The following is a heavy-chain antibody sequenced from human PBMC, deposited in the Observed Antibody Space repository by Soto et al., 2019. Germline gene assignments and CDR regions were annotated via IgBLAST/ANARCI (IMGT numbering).Heavy chain of an antibody. D-gene: IGHD6-13*01. CDR3: ARDVAAAGHYYMDV. Sequence: ASVKVSCKASGYTFTGYYIHWVRQAPGQGLEWMGWINPNSGGTKYAQKFQGWVTMTRDTSISTAYMELSRLTSDDTAVYYCARDVAAAGHYYMDVWGKGTTVTVSS. J-gene: IGHJ6*03. CDR1: GYTFTGYY. V-gene: IGHV1-2*04. CDR2: INPNSGGT.